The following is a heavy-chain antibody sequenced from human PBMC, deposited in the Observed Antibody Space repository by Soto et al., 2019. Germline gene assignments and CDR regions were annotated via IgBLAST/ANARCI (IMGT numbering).Heavy chain of an antibody. Sequence: ASVKVSCKASGYTFTTYGISWVRQAPGQGLEWMVSVYNGNTNYAERLQGRVTMTTDTSTSTAYMEMWRLRSDDTAMYYCARSYSYGSYWYFDLWGRGTLVTAPQ. V-gene: IGHV1-18*04. J-gene: IGHJ2*01. D-gene: IGHD5-18*01. CDR1: GYTFTTYG. CDR2: SVYNGNT. CDR3: ARSYSYGSYWYFDL.